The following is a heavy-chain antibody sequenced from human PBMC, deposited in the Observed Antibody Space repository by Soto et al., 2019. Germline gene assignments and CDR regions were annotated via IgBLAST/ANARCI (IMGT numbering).Heavy chain of an antibody. Sequence: XGSLRLSCASSEFTFSSYTMNCVRHSPGKWLEWVSSITSSSSYIYYADSVKGRFTISRDNAKNSLYLQMNSLRAEDTAVYYCARETIALAGTASYGMDVWGQGTTVTVSS. V-gene: IGHV3-21*01. J-gene: IGHJ6*02. CDR3: ARETIALAGTASYGMDV. D-gene: IGHD6-19*01. CDR1: EFTFSSYT. CDR2: ITSSSSYI.